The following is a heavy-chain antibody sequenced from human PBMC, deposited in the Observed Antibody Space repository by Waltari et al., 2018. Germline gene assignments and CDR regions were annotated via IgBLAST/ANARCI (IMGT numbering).Heavy chain of an antibody. V-gene: IGHV5-51*01. Sequence: VPPLQSGAALKKPGEYLQLFCKVCGYALATSWIGWVRQLPGKGLEWLGILSPSDFNNRYSPSFEGQVTISVDKSINTAYLHWASLEASDTAIYYCARRRSVTGAPFDSWGQGTLVTVSS. CDR1: GYALATSW. CDR2: LSPSDFNN. J-gene: IGHJ4*01. CDR3: ARRRSVTGAPFDS. D-gene: IGHD1-26*01.